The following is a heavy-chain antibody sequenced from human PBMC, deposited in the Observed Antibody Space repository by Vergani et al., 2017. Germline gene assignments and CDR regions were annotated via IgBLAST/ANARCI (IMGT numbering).Heavy chain of an antibody. CDR1: GFTFSSYW. J-gene: IGHJ5*02. V-gene: IGHV3-7*03. CDR3: ASEPNPDLYNWFDP. Sequence: EVQLVESGGGLVQPGGSLRLSCAASGFTFSSYWMSWVRQAPGKGLEWVANIKQDGSEKYYVDSVKGRFTISRDNAKNSQYLQMNSLRAEDTAVYYCASEPNPDLYNWFDPWGQGTLVTVSS. CDR2: IKQDGSEK.